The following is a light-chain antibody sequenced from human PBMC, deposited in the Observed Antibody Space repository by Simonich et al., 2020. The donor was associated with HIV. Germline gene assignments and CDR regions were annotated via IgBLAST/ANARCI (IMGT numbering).Light chain of an antibody. CDR3: QSYDSSNHVI. Sequence: NFMLTQPHSVSESPGKTVTISCSRSSCSIASNYVQWYQQRPGSAPTTVIYEDNQRPSGVPVRFSGSIDSSSNSAPLTISGLKTEDEADYYCQSYDSSNHVIFGGGTKLTVL. CDR2: EDN. J-gene: IGLJ2*01. V-gene: IGLV6-57*03. CDR1: SCSIASNY.